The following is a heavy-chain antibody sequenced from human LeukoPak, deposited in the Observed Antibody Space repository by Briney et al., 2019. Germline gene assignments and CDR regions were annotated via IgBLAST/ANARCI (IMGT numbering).Heavy chain of an antibody. CDR1: GDSVSSNSAA. V-gene: IGHV6-1*01. CDR2: TDYRAKWYN. Sequence: SQTLSLTCAISGDSVSSNSAAWNWIRQSPSIGLELLGRTDYRAKWYNDYTVSVKTRIIIKPDPSKTQFSLQVNSVPPEDTAVYYCARGYGRGMDVWGQGTTVTVSS. J-gene: IGHJ6*02. CDR3: ARGYGRGMDV. D-gene: IGHD1-26*01.